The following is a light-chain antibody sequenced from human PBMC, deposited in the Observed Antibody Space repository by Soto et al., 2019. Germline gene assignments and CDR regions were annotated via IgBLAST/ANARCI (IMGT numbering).Light chain of an antibody. CDR2: GNS. Sequence: QLVLTQPPSVSGAPGQRVTISCTGSSSNIGAGYDVHWYQQLPGTAPKLLIYGNSNRPSGVPDRFSGSKSGTSASLAITRLQAEDEADYYCQSYDSSLSGSYVFGTGTKLTVL. J-gene: IGLJ1*01. CDR1: SSNIGAGYD. V-gene: IGLV1-40*01. CDR3: QSYDSSLSGSYV.